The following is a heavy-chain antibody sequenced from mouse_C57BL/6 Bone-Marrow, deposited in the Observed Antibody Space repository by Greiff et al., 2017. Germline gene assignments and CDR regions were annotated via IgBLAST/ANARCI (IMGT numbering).Heavy chain of an antibody. D-gene: IGHD2-4*01. CDR3: ARGYDYDVEFAY. CDR2: TFPGSGST. Sequence: VQLQQSGPELVRPGASVKISCKAPGYTLTSHWMQWVRQRPGQGLEWIGETFPGSGSTYYNEKFKGKATRTVDTSSSTAYMQLSSLTSEDSAVYFCARGYDYDVEFAYWGQGTLVTVSA. J-gene: IGHJ3*01. CDR1: GYTLTSHW. V-gene: IGHV1-56*01.